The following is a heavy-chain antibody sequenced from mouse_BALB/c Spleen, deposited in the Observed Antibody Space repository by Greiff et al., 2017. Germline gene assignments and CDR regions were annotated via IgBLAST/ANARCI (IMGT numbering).Heavy chain of an antibody. V-gene: IGHV3-2*02. D-gene: IGHD1-1*01. Sequence: EVQLQESGPGLVKPSQSLSLTRTVTGYSITSDYAWNWIRQFPGNKLEWMGYISYSGSTSYNPSLKSRISITRDTSKNQFFLQLNSVTTEDTATYYCARFITTVGEAWFAYWGQGTLVTVSA. J-gene: IGHJ3*01. CDR3: ARFITTVGEAWFAY. CDR2: ISYSGST. CDR1: GYSITSDYA.